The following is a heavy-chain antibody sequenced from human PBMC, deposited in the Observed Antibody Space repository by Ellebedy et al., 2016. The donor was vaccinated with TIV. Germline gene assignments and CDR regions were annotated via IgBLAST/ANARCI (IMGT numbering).Heavy chain of an antibody. V-gene: IGHV3-73*01. CDR1: GFSFSGSA. CDR3: TNGTKDY. J-gene: IGHJ4*02. CDR2: IRSKAKNYAT. D-gene: IGHD1-26*01. Sequence: GESLKISCAASGFSFSGSAMHWVRQASGKGLEWVGRIRSKAKNYATAYAASVECRFTISRDDSKNTAYLQMNSLKTEDTAVYYCTNGTKDYWGQGTLVTVSS.